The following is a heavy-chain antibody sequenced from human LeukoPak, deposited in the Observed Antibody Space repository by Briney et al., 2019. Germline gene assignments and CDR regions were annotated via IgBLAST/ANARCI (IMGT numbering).Heavy chain of an antibody. CDR3: ARGHLGYCSSTSCYTEPSDY. CDR1: GFTFSDYY. J-gene: IGHJ4*02. D-gene: IGHD2-2*02. CDR2: ISSSGSTI. Sequence: GGSLRLSCAASGFTFSDYYMSWIRQAPGKVLEWVSYISSSGSTIYYADSVKGRFTISRDNAKNSLYLQMNTLRAEDTAVYYCARGHLGYCSSTSCYTEPSDYWGQGTLVTVSS. V-gene: IGHV3-11*01.